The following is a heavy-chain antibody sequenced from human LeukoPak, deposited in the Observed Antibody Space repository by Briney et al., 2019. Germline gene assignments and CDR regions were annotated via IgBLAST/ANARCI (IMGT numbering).Heavy chain of an antibody. Sequence: GGSLRLSCAASGFTFSSYWMNWARQAPGKGLEWVSGISGNTENTYYADSVKGRFTISRDNPKNTVYLQMTSLRAEDTAVYYCAREIRITIFGVVMKNWFDPWGQGTLVTVSS. CDR1: GFTFSSYW. D-gene: IGHD3-3*01. CDR2: ISGNTENT. V-gene: IGHV3-23*01. J-gene: IGHJ5*02. CDR3: AREIRITIFGVVMKNWFDP.